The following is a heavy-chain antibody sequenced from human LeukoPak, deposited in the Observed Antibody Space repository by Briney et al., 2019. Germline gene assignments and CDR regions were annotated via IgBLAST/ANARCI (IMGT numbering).Heavy chain of an antibody. J-gene: IGHJ4*02. Sequence: GGSLRLSCVASDFTFSFYWMTWVRQAPGKGLEWLANILPDGSQKYYVDSVKGRFTISRDNPKNSLYLQINNLKAEDTAVYYCGRLAHNTWYAIDFWGQGALVTVSS. D-gene: IGHD6-13*01. CDR3: GRLAHNTWYAIDF. V-gene: IGHV3-7*01. CDR2: ILPDGSQK. CDR1: DFTFSFYW.